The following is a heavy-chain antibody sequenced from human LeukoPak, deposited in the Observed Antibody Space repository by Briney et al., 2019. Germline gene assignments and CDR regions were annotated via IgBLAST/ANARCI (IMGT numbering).Heavy chain of an antibody. CDR3: AKYYYDSSDAFDI. D-gene: IGHD3-22*01. Sequence: GGSPRLSCAASGFTFSSYWMSWVRQAPGKGLEWVANIKQDGSEKYYVDSVKGRFTISRDNAKNSLYLQMNSLRAEDTAVYYCAKYYYDSSDAFDIWGQGTMVTVSS. J-gene: IGHJ3*02. V-gene: IGHV3-7*01. CDR1: GFTFSSYW. CDR2: IKQDGSEK.